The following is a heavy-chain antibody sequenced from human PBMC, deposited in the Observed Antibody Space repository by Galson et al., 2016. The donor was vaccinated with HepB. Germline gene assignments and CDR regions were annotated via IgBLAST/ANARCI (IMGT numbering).Heavy chain of an antibody. D-gene: IGHD6-6*01. CDR2: IYSTGDT. CDR3: ARESVSIAALDS. Sequence: LSLTCSVSGDSMIPYFWTWIRQPAGKGLEWLGRIYSTGDTNYSPSLVSRVTMLVDTSKNQFSLRLDSLTAADTAVYYCARESVSIAALDSWGQGILVTVSS. V-gene: IGHV4-4*07. CDR1: GDSMIPYF. J-gene: IGHJ4*02.